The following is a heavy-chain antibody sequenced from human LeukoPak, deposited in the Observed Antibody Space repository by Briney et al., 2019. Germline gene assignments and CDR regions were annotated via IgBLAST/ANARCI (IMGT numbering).Heavy chain of an antibody. CDR1: RFTFSSYA. CDR3: AKDKNVVVVAATQGFDY. CDR2: ISGSGGST. J-gene: IGHJ4*02. D-gene: IGHD2-15*01. V-gene: IGHV3-23*01. Sequence: GGSLRLSCAASRFTFSSYAMSWVRQAPGKGLEWVSAISGSGGSTYYADSVKGRFTISRDNSKNTLYLQMNSLRAEDTAVYYCAKDKNVVVVAATQGFDYWGQGTLVTVSS.